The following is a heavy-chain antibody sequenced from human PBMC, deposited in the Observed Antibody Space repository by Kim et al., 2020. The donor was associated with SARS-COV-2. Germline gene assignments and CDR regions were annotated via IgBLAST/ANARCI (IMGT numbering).Heavy chain of an antibody. D-gene: IGHD3-10*01. CDR1: GGSISSYY. Sequence: SETLSLTCTVSGGSISSYYWSWIRQPPGKGLEWIGYIYYSGSTNYNPSLKSRVTISVDTSKNQFSLKLSSVTAADTAVYYCALGRAFGEPQHWGQGTLVTVSS. CDR3: ALGRAFGEPQH. V-gene: IGHV4-59*01. J-gene: IGHJ1*01. CDR2: IYYSGST.